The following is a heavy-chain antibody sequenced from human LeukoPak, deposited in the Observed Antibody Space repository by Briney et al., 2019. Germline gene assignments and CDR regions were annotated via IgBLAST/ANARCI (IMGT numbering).Heavy chain of an antibody. CDR1: GFTFSSYG. CDR2: IWYDGGNE. J-gene: IGHJ4*02. Sequence: PGGSLRLSCAASGFTFSSYGMHWVRQAPGKGLEWVAIIWYDGGNEYYADSVKGRFTISRDNSKNTLYLQMNSLRAEDTAVYYCARALWPYYFDYWGQGTLVTVSS. CDR3: ARALWPYYFDY. V-gene: IGHV3-33*01. D-gene: IGHD2-21*01.